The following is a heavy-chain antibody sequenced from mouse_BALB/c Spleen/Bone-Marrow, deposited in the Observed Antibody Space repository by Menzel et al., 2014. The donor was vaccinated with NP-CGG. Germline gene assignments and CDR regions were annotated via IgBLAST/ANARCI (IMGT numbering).Heavy chain of an antibody. V-gene: IGHV1-5*01. J-gene: IGHJ2*01. CDR2: IYPGNSDT. D-gene: IGHD3-3*01. CDR3: TRSWDRYYFDY. Sequence: EVQLQESGTVLARPGASVKMSCKASGYTFTSYWMHWVKQRPGQGLEWIGAIYPGNSDTSYNQKFKGKAKLTAVTSTSTAYMEPSSLTNEDSAVYYCTRSWDRYYFDYWGQGTTLTVSS. CDR1: GYTFTSYW.